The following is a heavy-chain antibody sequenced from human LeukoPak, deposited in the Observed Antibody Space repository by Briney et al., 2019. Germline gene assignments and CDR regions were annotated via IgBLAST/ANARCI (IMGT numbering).Heavy chain of an antibody. J-gene: IGHJ4*02. Sequence: GASVKVSCKASGYTFTSYYMHWVRQAPGQGLEWMGIINPSGGSTSYAQKFQGRVTMTRDTSTSTAYMELSRLRSDDTAVYYCAREEYCSSTSCPEGYWGQGTLVTVSS. CDR2: INPSGGST. CDR3: AREEYCSSTSCPEGY. V-gene: IGHV1-46*01. D-gene: IGHD2-2*01. CDR1: GYTFTSYY.